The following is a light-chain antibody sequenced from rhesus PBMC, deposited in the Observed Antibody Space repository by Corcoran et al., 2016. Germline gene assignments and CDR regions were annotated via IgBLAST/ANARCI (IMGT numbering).Light chain of an antibody. J-gene: IGKJ1*01. Sequence: DIQMTQSPSSLSASVGDRVTITCRASQGITNDLAWYQQKPGETPKLLIYEAFTLQSGIPPRFSGSGSGTDFTLPISSLQPEDFATYYCQHYYSTPTFGQGTKVEIK. CDR2: EAF. CDR3: QHYYSTPT. CDR1: QGITND. V-gene: IGKV1-25*01.